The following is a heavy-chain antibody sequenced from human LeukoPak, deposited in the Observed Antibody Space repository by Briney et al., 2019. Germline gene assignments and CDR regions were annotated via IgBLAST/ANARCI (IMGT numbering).Heavy chain of an antibody. V-gene: IGHV3-11*04. Sequence: GGSLRLSCVTSGFRFSDYYMMWIRQTPGKGPEWVAHISSSAATTLYADSVKGRFTVSRDNAKNSLYLEMTSLRAEDTAVYYCARDRGSTVTTVGYWGQGTLVTVSS. CDR2: ISSSAATT. J-gene: IGHJ4*02. CDR3: ARDRGSTVTTVGY. CDR1: GFRFSDYY. D-gene: IGHD4-17*01.